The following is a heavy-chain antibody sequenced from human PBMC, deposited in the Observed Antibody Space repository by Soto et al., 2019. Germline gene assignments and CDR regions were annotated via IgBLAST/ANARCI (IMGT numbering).Heavy chain of an antibody. CDR1: GFTFDDHT. V-gene: IGHV3-9*01. D-gene: IGHD3-22*01. Sequence: DAQLVESGGGLVQPGKSLRISCVASGFTFDDHTMHWVRQAPGRGLEWVSCISWNSGIIGYADSVKGRFTISRYNAKNSLYLRMDSLRPEDTAVYYCTKDTHSPSGYFEAFDVWGQGTKVTVSS. J-gene: IGHJ3*01. CDR2: ISWNSGII. CDR3: TKDTHSPSGYFEAFDV.